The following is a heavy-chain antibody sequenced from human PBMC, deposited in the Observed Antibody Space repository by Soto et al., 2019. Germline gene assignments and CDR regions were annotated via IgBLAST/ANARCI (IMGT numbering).Heavy chain of an antibody. D-gene: IGHD1-20*01. J-gene: IGHJ1*01. CDR2: ISSSSGYI. Sequence: GGSLRLSCAASGFTFSSYNMNWVRQAPGKGLEWVSSISSSSGYIYYSDSVKGRFTISRDNAKNSLYLQMNSLRAEDTAVYYCTTGYNGAPTPEYFQPRGQGTRVTVSS. V-gene: IGHV3-21*01. CDR1: GFTFSSYN. CDR3: TTGYNGAPTPEYFQP.